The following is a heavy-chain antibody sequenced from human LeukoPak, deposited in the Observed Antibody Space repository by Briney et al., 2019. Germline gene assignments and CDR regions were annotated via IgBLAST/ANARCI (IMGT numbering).Heavy chain of an antibody. CDR2: INHSGST. J-gene: IGHJ4*02. Sequence: PSETLSLTCAVYGGSFSGYYWSWIRQPPGKGLEWIGEINHSGSTNYNPSLKSRVTISVDTSKNQFSLKLSSVTAADTAVYYCARNSGWYGVFDYWGQGTLVTVSS. D-gene: IGHD6-19*01. CDR1: GGSFSGYY. V-gene: IGHV4-34*01. CDR3: ARNSGWYGVFDY.